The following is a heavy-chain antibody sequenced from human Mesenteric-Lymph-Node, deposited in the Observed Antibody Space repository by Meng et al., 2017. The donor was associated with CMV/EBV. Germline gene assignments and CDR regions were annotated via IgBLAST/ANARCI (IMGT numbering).Heavy chain of an antibody. V-gene: IGHV5-51*01. CDR1: GYSFISYW. D-gene: IGHD6-6*01. Sequence: GESLKISCQGSGYSFISYWIGWVRQMPGKGLEWMGIIYPGDSDTRYSPSFQGQVTISADKSISTTFLQWSSLRASDTAMYYCARHLYSSSSSFYYYFGLDVWGQGTTVTVSS. CDR3: ARHLYSSSSSFYYYFGLDV. J-gene: IGHJ6*02. CDR2: IYPGDSDT.